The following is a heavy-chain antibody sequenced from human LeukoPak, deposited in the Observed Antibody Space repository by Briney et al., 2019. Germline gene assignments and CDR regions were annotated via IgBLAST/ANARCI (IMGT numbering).Heavy chain of an antibody. J-gene: IGHJ4*02. CDR3: ARGPHGGFVIIPTEF. CDR2: IDSSSSYI. D-gene: IGHD3-3*01. Sequence: GGSLRLSCAASGFAFSSYAMNWVRQAPGKGLEWVSSIDSSSSYIYYADSVKGRFTISRANAKNSLFLQMNSLRAEDTAVYYCARGPHGGFVIIPTEFWGQGTLVTFSS. V-gene: IGHV3-21*01. CDR1: GFAFSSYA.